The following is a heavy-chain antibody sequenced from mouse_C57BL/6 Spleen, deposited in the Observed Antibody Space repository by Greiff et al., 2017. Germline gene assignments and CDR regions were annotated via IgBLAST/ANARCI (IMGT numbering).Heavy chain of an antibody. Sequence: VQLQQSGPELVKPGASVKISCKASGYSFTSYYIHWVKQRPGQGLEWIGWIYPGSGNTKYNEKFKGKATLTADTSSSTAYMQLSSLTSEDSAVYYCARWEDYEGFAYWGQGTLVTVSA. J-gene: IGHJ3*01. V-gene: IGHV1-66*01. CDR3: ARWEDYEGFAY. CDR2: IYPGSGNT. D-gene: IGHD2-4*01. CDR1: GYSFTSYY.